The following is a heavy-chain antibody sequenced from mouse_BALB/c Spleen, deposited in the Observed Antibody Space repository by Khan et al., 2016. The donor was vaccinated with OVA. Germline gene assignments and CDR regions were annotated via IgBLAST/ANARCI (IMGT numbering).Heavy chain of an antibody. CDR3: ASSRCWSCFAS. J-gene: IGHJ3*01. CDR1: GFTFRSFG. V-gene: IGHV5-17*02. CDR2: IGSDSSTI. Sequence: EVQLVESGGGLVQPGGSRKLSCTASGFTFRSFGMHWVRQAPEKGLEWVAYIGSDSSTIYYADTVKGRFTISRDNPKNTLLLQLTSLRSEDTAMYYCASSRCWSCFASWGQGTLVTVSA.